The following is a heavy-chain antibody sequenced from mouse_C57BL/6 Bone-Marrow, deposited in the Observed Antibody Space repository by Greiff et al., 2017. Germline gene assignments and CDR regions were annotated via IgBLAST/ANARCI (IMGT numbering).Heavy chain of an antibody. J-gene: IGHJ2*01. CDR3: ARRNYYGSSLDY. CDR1: GYSFTGYF. CDR2: INPYNGDT. D-gene: IGHD1-1*01. Sequence: EVQLQQSGPELVKPGDSVKISCKASGYSFTGYFMNWVMQSHGKSLEWIGRINPYNGDTFYNQKFKGKATLTVDKSSSTAHMELRSLTSEDSAVYYCARRNYYGSSLDYWGQGTTLTVSS. V-gene: IGHV1-20*01.